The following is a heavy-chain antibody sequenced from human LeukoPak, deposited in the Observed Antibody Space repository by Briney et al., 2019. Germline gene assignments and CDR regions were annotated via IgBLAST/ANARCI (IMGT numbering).Heavy chain of an antibody. CDR3: AIGFGGVIVSVY. Sequence: GESLRISCKGSGYSFTSYWISWVRQMPGKGLEWMGRIDPSDSYTNYSPSSQGHVTISADKSISTAYLQWSSLKASDTAMYYCAIGFGGVIVSVYWGQGTLVTVSS. CDR1: GYSFTSYW. J-gene: IGHJ4*02. CDR2: IDPSDSYT. D-gene: IGHD3-16*02. V-gene: IGHV5-10-1*01.